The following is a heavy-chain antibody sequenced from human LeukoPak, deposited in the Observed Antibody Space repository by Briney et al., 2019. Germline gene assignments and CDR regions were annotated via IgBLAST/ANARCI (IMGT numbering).Heavy chain of an antibody. V-gene: IGHV4-34*01. CDR3: ARGRGYSNYRY. J-gene: IGHJ4*02. D-gene: IGHD4-11*01. CDR2: INHSGST. CDR1: GGSFSGYY. Sequence: SETLSPTCAVYGGSFSGYYWSWIRQPPGKGLEWIGEINHSGSTNYNPSLKSRVTISVDTSKNQFSLKLSSVTAADTAVYYCARGRGYSNYRYWGQGTLVTVSS.